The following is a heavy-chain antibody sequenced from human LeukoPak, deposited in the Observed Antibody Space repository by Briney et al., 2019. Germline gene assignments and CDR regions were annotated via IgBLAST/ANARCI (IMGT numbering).Heavy chain of an antibody. CDR2: ISSSGDSI. D-gene: IGHD1-7*01. CDR1: GFTFSSYE. V-gene: IGHV3-48*03. CDR3: ARTYNWNSGRGPIFDY. Sequence: GGSLRLSCTASGFTFSSYEMNWVRQAPGKGLEWVSYISSSGDSIYYADSMKGRFTISRDNAKNSLYLQMNSLRAEDTAVYYCARTYNWNSGRGPIFDYWGQGTLVTVSS. J-gene: IGHJ4*02.